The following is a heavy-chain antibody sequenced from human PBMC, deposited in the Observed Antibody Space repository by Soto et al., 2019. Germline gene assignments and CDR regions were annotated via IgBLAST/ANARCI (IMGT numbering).Heavy chain of an antibody. J-gene: IGHJ4*02. Sequence: QVQLVESGGGVVQPGRSLRVSCAASGFTFSSYGMHWVRQAPGKGLEWVAVILYDGSNKYYADSVKGRFTISRDNSKNTLYLQMNSLRAEDTAVYYCAKEGGYDSSGYYPGWGQGTLVTVSS. CDR3: AKEGGYDSSGYYPG. CDR1: GFTFSSYG. V-gene: IGHV3-30*18. D-gene: IGHD3-22*01. CDR2: ILYDGSNK.